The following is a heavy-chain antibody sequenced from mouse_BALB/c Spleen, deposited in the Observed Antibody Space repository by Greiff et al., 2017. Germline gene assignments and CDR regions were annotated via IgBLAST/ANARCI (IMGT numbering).Heavy chain of an antibody. J-gene: IGHJ3*01. Sequence: EVKLVESGGGLVKPGGSLKLSCAASGFTFSDYYMYWVRQTPEKRLEWVATISDGGSYTYYPDSVKGRFTISRDNAKNNLYLQMCSLKSEDTAMYYCARDLGYRYDDGVFAYWGQGTLVTVSA. D-gene: IGHD2-14*01. CDR1: GFTFSDYY. CDR3: ARDLGYRYDDGVFAY. CDR2: ISDGGSYT. V-gene: IGHV5-4*02.